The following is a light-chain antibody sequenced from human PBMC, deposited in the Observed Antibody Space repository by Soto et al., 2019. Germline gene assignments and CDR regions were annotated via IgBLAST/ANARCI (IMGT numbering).Light chain of an antibody. V-gene: IGKV1-9*01. J-gene: IGKJ5*01. CDR1: QDISSY. Sequence: DIQLTQSPSFLSASVGERVTITCRARQDISSYLAWYQQKPGKAPKLLIYAASTLQSGVPSRFSGSGSGTEFTLTISSLQPEDFATYYCQQLMSYPITFGQGTRLDIK. CDR3: QQLMSYPIT. CDR2: AAS.